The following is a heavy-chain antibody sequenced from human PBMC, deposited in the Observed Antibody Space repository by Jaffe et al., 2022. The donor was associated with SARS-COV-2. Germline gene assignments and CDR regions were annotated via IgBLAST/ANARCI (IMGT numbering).Heavy chain of an antibody. Sequence: LQLQESGPGLVKPSETLSLTCLVSGGSISNNDYYWGWIRQTPRKGLEWIGSVFHTGSSHYTPSLKSRVSVSVDTSRSEFSLKLKSVTAADTSLYFCVGLRTGSYVADYWGQGVRVTVSS. CDR2: VFHTGSS. V-gene: IGHV4-39*01. CDR1: GGSISNNDYY. D-gene: IGHD1-26*01. J-gene: IGHJ4*02. CDR3: VGLRTGSYVADY.